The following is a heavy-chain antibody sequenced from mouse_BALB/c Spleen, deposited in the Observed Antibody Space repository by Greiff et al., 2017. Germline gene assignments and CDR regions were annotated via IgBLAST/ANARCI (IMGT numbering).Heavy chain of an antibody. V-gene: IGHV2-2*02. Sequence: QVQLKESGPGLVQPSQSLSITCTVSGFSLTSYGVHWVRQSPGQGLEWLGVIWSGGSTDYNAAFISRLSISKDNSKGQVFFKMNSLQANDTAIYYCATPDGYYLSWFAYWGQGTLVTVSA. J-gene: IGHJ3*01. D-gene: IGHD2-3*01. CDR2: IWSGGST. CDR1: GFSLTSYG. CDR3: ATPDGYYLSWFAY.